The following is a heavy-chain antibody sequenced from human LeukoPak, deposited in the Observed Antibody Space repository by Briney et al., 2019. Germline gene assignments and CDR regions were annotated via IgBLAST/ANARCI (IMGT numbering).Heavy chain of an antibody. D-gene: IGHD5-18*01. CDR2: IGIGGDT. V-gene: IGHV3-13*01. CDR3: ARERISTRGYDALDI. J-gene: IGHJ3*02. CDR1: GFTLSNTD. Sequence: GGSLRLSCAASGFTLSNTDMHWVRQATGKGLEWVSAIGIGGDTYYAGSVKGRFTISRENAKNSLYLQMNSLRAGDTAVYYCARERISTRGYDALDIWGQGTMVTVSS.